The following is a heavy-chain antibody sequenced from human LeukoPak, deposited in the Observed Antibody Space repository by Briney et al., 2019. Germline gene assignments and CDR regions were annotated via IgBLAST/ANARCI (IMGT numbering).Heavy chain of an antibody. CDR2: IYYSGST. CDR1: GGSISSYY. J-gene: IGHJ6*02. V-gene: IGHV4-59*01. D-gene: IGHD3-10*01. Sequence: PSETLSLTCTVSGGSISSYYWSWIRQPPGKGLEWIGYIYYSGSTNYNPSLKSRVTISVDTSKNQFSLKLSSVTAADTAVYYCARVPYVMVRGVPEGMDVWGQGTTVTVSS. CDR3: ARVPYVMVRGVPEGMDV.